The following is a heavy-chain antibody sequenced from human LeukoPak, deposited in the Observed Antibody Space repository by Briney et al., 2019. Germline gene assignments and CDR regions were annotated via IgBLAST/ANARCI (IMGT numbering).Heavy chain of an antibody. CDR2: ISNDGGRK. Sequence: GGSLRLSCAPSGFTFSRHGMHWVRQAPGKGLEWVAIISNDGGRKYYAHSVEGRFTISRDNSKNTLYLQMDSLRAEDTAVYYCARDRAWNYFDYWGQGTLVTVSS. V-gene: IGHV3-30*03. CDR1: GFTFSRHG. D-gene: IGHD3-3*01. J-gene: IGHJ4*02. CDR3: ARDRAWNYFDY.